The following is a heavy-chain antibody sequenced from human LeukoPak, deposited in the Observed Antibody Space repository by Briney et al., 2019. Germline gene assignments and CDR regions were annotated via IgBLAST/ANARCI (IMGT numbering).Heavy chain of an antibody. CDR3: ARSDDYVWGSNDY. V-gene: IGHV4-39*02. CDR1: GGSISSSSYY. J-gene: IGHJ4*02. D-gene: IGHD3-16*01. Sequence: TSETLSLTCTVSGGSISSSSYYWGWLRQPQGKGLEWIGSIYDSGSTYYNPSLKRRVTISVDTSNIHFSLKLISVTAADTAVYYCARSDDYVWGSNDYWGQGTLVTVSS. CDR2: IYDSGST.